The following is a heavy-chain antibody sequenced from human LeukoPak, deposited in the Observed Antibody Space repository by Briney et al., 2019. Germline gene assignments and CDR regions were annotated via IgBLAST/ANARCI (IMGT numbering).Heavy chain of an antibody. J-gene: IGHJ5*02. V-gene: IGHV3-21*06. D-gene: IGHD2/OR15-2a*01. CDR3: ARDSRHHRFLYWDWFDP. Sequence: NPGGSLRLSCAASGFTFDSYSMNWVRQAPGKGLEWASSISVGSRYIFYADSVKGRFTISRDNAKNSLYLHMNSLRAEDTAVYYCARDSRHHRFLYWDWFDPWGQGTLVTVSS. CDR2: ISVGSRYI. CDR1: GFTFDSYS.